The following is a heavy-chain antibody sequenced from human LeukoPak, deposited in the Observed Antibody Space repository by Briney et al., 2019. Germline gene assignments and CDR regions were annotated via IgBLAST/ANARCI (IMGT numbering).Heavy chain of an antibody. CDR1: RGSVNSNSHY. V-gene: IGHV4-39*07. D-gene: IGHD6-6*01. Sequence: SETLSLTCTVSRGSVNSNSHYWGWIRQPPGKGLEWIGTIYYSGNTYYNPSLESRATISVDTSKNQFSLKLTSVTAADTAVYYCARDHEVSSSSFDYWGQGTLVTVSS. CDR2: IYYSGNT. CDR3: ARDHEVSSSSFDY. J-gene: IGHJ4*02.